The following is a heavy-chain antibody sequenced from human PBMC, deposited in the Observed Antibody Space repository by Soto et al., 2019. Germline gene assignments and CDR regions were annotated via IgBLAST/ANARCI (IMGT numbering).Heavy chain of an antibody. V-gene: IGHV1-3*01. CDR3: ARDYSGYDWAYYFDY. D-gene: IGHD5-12*01. CDR2: INAGNGNT. CDR1: GYTFTSYA. Sequence: ASVKVSCKASGYTFTSYAMHWVRQAPGQRLEWMGWINAGNGNTKYSQKFQGRVTITRDTSASTAYMELSSLRSEDTAVYYCARDYSGYDWAYYFDYWGQGTLVTVSS. J-gene: IGHJ4*02.